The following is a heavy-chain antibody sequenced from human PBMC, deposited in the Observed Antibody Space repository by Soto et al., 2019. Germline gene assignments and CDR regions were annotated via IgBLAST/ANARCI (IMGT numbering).Heavy chain of an antibody. J-gene: IGHJ4*02. CDR2: ISGSGANT. CDR3: AKDLFGNYADYFDY. CDR1: GFTFSTYA. V-gene: IGHV3-23*01. D-gene: IGHD3-22*01. Sequence: GGSLRLSCAASGFTFSTYAMSWLRQAPGKGLEWVSGISGSGANTYYADSVKGRFTISRDNSKNTLYLQMNSLRAEDTAVYYCAKDLFGNYADYFDYWGQGTLVTVSS.